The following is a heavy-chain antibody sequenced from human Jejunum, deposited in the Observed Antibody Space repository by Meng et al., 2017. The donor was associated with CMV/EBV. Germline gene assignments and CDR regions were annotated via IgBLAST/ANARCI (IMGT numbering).Heavy chain of an antibody. D-gene: IGHD3-9*01. Sequence: QSTLKESGPTLVPPTQTLTLTCTFSGFSVNPRGVAVGWIRKPPGKALECLALIYWDDDKRYSPSLKSRLTITRDSSRNQVVLTMTNMHPVDTATYFCARTGSYDNFLDSWGQGILVTASS. J-gene: IGHJ4*02. CDR2: IYWDDDK. CDR3: ARTGSYDNFLDS. CDR1: GFSVNPRGVA. V-gene: IGHV2-5*02.